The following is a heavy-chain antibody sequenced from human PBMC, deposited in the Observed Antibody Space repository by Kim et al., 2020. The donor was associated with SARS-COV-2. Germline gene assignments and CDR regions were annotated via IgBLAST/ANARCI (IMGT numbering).Heavy chain of an antibody. Sequence: GGSLRLSCAASGFPFSGYTMNWVRQAPGKGLEWVALFACGADWTDYADSVKGRFTISRDNSKDILYLHMNTLRVEDTAVYYCAKGTGSIRESDGCFSLDVWGQGTTVLVSS. J-gene: IGHJ6*01. V-gene: IGHV3-23*03. CDR2: FACGADWT. CDR3: AKGTGSIRESDGCFSLDV. D-gene: IGHD2-2*03. CDR1: GFPFSGYT.